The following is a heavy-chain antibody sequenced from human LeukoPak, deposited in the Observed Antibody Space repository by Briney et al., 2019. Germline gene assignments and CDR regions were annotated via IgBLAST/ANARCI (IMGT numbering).Heavy chain of an antibody. D-gene: IGHD3-22*01. J-gene: IGHJ5*02. CDR1: GYTFTSYD. CDR3: ARGAEYCDSSGTRNWFDP. V-gene: IGHV1-8*03. CDR2: MNPNSGNT. Sequence: ASVKVSCKASGYTFTSYDINWVRQATGQGLEWMGWMNPNSGNTGYAQKFQGRVTITRNTSISTAYMELSSLRSEDTAVYYCARGAEYCDSSGTRNWFDPWGQGTLVTVSS.